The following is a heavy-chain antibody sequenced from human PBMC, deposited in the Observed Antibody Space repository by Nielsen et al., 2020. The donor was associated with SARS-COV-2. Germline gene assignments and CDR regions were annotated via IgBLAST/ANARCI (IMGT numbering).Heavy chain of an antibody. CDR3: AKDEGATYYYYYGMDV. CDR2: ISYDGSNK. D-gene: IGHD1-26*01. J-gene: IGHJ6*02. V-gene: IGHV3-30*14. Sequence: GGSLRLSCAASGFTFSSYAMHWVRQAPGKGLEWVAVISYDGSNKYYADSVKGRFTISRENAKNSLYLQMNSLRAGDTAVYYCAKDEGATYYYYYGMDVWGQGTTVTVSS. CDR1: GFTFSSYA.